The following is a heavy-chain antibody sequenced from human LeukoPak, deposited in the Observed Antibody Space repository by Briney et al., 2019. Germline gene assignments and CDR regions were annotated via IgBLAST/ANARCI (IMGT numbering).Heavy chain of an antibody. V-gene: IGHV3-64*01. J-gene: IGHJ3*02. Sequence: GGSLRLSCAASGFTFSSYGMHWVRQAPGKGLEYVSAISRNGDSTYYANSVKGRFTISRDNSKNTLYLQMGSLRAEDMAVYYCARVGGGATFYAFDIWGQGTMVTVSS. D-gene: IGHD3-16*01. CDR3: ARVGGGATFYAFDI. CDR2: ISRNGDST. CDR1: GFTFSSYG.